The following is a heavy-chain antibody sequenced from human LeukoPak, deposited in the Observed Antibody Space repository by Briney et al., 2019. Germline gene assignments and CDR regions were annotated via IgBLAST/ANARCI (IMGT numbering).Heavy chain of an antibody. D-gene: IGHD6-19*01. CDR3: ARDAVAGTNY. CDR2: IYYSGST. V-gene: IGHV4-59*01. CDR1: GGSISSYH. J-gene: IGHJ4*02. Sequence: SETLSLTCTVSGGSISSYHWSWIRQPPGKGLEWIGYIYYSGSTNYNPSLKSRVTISVDTSKNQFSLKLSSVTAADTAVYYCARDAVAGTNYWGQGTLVTVSS.